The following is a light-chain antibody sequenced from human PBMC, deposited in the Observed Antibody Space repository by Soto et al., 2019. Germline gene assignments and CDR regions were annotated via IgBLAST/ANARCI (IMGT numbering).Light chain of an antibody. CDR2: GAS. J-gene: IGKJ1*01. CDR1: QSVSSNY. CDR3: QQYGGSTRT. Sequence: IVLTQSPGTLSLSPGERATLSCRASQSVSSNYLAWYQQKSGQAPRLLIYGASSRATGIPDRFSGSGSGTDFTLTISRLEPEDFAVYYCQQYGGSTRTFGQGTKVDIK. V-gene: IGKV3-20*01.